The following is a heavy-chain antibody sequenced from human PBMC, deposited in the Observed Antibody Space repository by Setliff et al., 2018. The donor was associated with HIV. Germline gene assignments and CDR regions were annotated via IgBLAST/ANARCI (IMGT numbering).Heavy chain of an antibody. CDR3: ATGGDSSSWYWGRWFDP. CDR2: VTHSRRT. D-gene: IGHD6-13*01. J-gene: IGHJ5*02. CDR1: GASLSGDY. Sequence: SETLSLTCAVYGASLSGDYWSWIRQPPGKGLEWIGEVTHSRRTNYNPSLQNRVTISVDTSKNQFSLRLNSVTAADTAVYYCATGGDSSSWYWGRWFDPWGQGTLVTVTS. V-gene: IGHV4-34*01.